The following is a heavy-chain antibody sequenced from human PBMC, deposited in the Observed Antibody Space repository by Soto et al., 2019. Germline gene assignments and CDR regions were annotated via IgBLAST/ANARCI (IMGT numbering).Heavy chain of an antibody. Sequence: XQTMSLTGTVSAGSIISNYGTWIRQPPGKGLEWIGYVYISGSTNYDHSLKSRVTISEDTSKSQVSLKVNSMTAADTAVYYCARYRREAVAGYTLDNWGQGILVTVSS. CDR2: VYISGST. CDR1: AGSIISNY. V-gene: IGHV4-59*01. J-gene: IGHJ4*02. D-gene: IGHD6-13*01. CDR3: ARYRREAVAGYTLDN.